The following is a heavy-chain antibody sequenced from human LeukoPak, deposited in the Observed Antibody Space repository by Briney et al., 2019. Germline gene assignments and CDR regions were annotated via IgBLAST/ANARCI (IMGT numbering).Heavy chain of an antibody. CDR3: ARVVCSGGSCSPLVPYYYYVMDV. D-gene: IGHD2-15*01. J-gene: IGHJ6*02. Sequence: SETLSLTCTVSGGSISSYYWNWIRQPAGKGLEWIGRIYTSGSTYYNPTLKSRVTISVDASMNQFSLKLSSVTAADTAVYYGARVVCSGGSCSPLVPYYYYVMDVWGQGTTVTVSS. V-gene: IGHV4-4*07. CDR2: IYTSGST. CDR1: GGSISSYY.